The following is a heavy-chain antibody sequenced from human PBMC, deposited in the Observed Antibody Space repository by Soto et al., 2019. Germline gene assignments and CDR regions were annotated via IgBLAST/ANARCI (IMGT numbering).Heavy chain of an antibody. CDR2: FYNSGSV. D-gene: IGHD4-4*01. V-gene: IGHV4-31*03. CDR3: ARGAVTNLYYYYYGMDV. Sequence: SETLSLTCTVSGGSISSGGYYWSWIRQHPGKGLEWVGYFYNSGSVFYNPSLKSRVTISVDTSKNQFSLKLISVTAADTAVYYCARGAVTNLYYYYYGMDVWGQGTRSPSP. J-gene: IGHJ6*02. CDR1: GGSISSGGYY.